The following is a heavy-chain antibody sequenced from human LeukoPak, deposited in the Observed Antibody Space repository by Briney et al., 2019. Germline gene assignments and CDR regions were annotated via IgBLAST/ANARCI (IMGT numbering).Heavy chain of an antibody. J-gene: IGHJ3*01. Sequence: GASVKVSCKASGYTFTGYYMHWVRQAPGQGLEWMGWINPNSGGTNYAQKFQGRVTMTRDTSISTAYMELSRLRSDDTAVYYCARGLGWNTGYYDSSGLGVWGQGTMVTVSS. CDR2: INPNSGGT. CDR3: ARGLGWNTGYYDSSGLGV. CDR1: GYTFTGYY. D-gene: IGHD3-22*01. V-gene: IGHV1-2*02.